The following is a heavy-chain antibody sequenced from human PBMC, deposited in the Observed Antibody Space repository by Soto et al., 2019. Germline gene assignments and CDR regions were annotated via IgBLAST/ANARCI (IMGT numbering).Heavy chain of an antibody. CDR1: GGAFSSYT. CDR2: IIPILGIA. D-gene: IGHD2-21*01. CDR3: ARELAGCVVVPCCPGYPYYGKAV. J-gene: IGHJ6*02. V-gene: IGHV1-69*04. Sequence: SVKVSCKASGGAFSSYTISWVRQAPGQGLEWMGRIIPILGIANYAQKFQGRVTITADKSTSTAYMELSSLRSEDTAVYYCARELAGCVVVPCCPGYPYYGKAVWGQGTTVTVSS.